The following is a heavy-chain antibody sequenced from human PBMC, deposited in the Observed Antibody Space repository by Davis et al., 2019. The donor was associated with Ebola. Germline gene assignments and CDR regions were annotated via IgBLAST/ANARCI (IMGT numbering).Heavy chain of an antibody. CDR2: INHSGSN. D-gene: IGHD3-9*01. V-gene: IGHV4-34*01. J-gene: IGHJ3*01. CDR1: GGSFNGYY. Sequence: PSETLSLTCAVYGGSFNGYYWSWIRQPPGKGLEWIGAINHSGSNNYNPSLKSRVTISVDTSKNQFSLKVTSVTAADTAVYYCARRYFDWLLRSPHGFDVWGHGTMVTVSS. CDR3: ARRYFDWLLRSPHGFDV.